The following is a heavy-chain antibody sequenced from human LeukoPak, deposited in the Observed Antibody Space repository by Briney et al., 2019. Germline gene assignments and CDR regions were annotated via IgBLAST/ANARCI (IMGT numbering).Heavy chain of an antibody. Sequence: GGSLRLSCAASGFTFSTYAIHWVRQAPGKGLEWVAVISSDGNNKYYADSVKGRFTISRDNSKNTLYLQMNSLRAEDTAVYYCARIRVTYFDYWGQGTLVTVSS. CDR1: GFTFSTYA. CDR3: ARIRVTYFDY. V-gene: IGHV3-30-3*01. D-gene: IGHD2-21*02. CDR2: ISSDGNNK. J-gene: IGHJ4*02.